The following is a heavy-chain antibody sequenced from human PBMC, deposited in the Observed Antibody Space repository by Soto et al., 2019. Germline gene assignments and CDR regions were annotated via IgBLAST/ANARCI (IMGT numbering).Heavy chain of an antibody. CDR2: ISYDGSNK. V-gene: IGHV3-30*18. D-gene: IGHD2-15*01. Sequence: QVQLVESGGGVVQPGRSLRLSCAASGFTFSSYGMHWVRQAPGKGLEWVAVISYDGSNKYYADSVTGRFTISRDNSKNTLYLQMNSLRAEDTAVYYCAKGSVVVVAAYFDYWGQGTLVTVSS. CDR3: AKGSVVVVAAYFDY. CDR1: GFTFSSYG. J-gene: IGHJ4*02.